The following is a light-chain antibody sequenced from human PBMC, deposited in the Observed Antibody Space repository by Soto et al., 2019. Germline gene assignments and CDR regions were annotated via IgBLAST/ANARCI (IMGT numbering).Light chain of an antibody. CDR1: QSISNY. J-gene: IGKJ3*01. CDR3: QQSYTTLFT. CDR2: AAS. Sequence: DIQMTQSPSSLSASVGDRVTITCRASQSISNYLNWYQQKPGKAPKLLIYAASTLQSGVPSRFSASGSETDFTLTISSLQPEDFATYYCQQSYTTLFTFGPGTKVDIK. V-gene: IGKV1-39*01.